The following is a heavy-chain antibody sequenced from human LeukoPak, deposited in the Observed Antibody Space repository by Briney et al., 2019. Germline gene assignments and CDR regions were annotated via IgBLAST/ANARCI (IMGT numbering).Heavy chain of an antibody. CDR1: GFTFNHYS. J-gene: IGHJ4*02. CDR3: AKDLEEFCSGGSCSLFDY. D-gene: IGHD2-15*01. V-gene: IGHV3-21*01. CDR2: ISSSSSYI. Sequence: GGSLRLSCAASGFTFNHYSMNWVRQAPGKGLEWVSSISSSSSYIYYADSVKGRFTISGDNAKNSLYLQMNSLRAEDTAVYYCAKDLEEFCSGGSCSLFDYWGQGTLVTVSS.